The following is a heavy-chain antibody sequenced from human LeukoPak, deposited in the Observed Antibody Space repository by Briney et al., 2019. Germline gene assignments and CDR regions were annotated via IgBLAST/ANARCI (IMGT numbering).Heavy chain of an antibody. CDR3: VRDHDYYFGY. CDR1: GFTLSSYN. Sequence: PGGSLRLSCAASGFTLSSYNMNWVRQAPGKGLEWISYITTSIDIISYADSVKGRFTISRDNAKNSLYLQMDSLRDEDTAVHYCVRDHDYYFGYWGQGILVTVSA. V-gene: IGHV3-48*02. D-gene: IGHD3-16*01. CDR2: ITTSIDII. J-gene: IGHJ4*02.